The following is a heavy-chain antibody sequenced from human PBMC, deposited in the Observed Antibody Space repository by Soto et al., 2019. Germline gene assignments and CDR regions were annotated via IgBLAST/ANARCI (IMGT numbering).Heavy chain of an antibody. Sequence: EVQLVESGGGLVQPGGSLRLSCAASGFPFSSYWLSWVRQAPGKGLEWVANIKQDGSEKDYVDSVTGRFTISRDNAKNSLYLQMNSLRAEGTAVYYCARDNGDSWYPGYYGMDVWGQGTTVTDSS. V-gene: IGHV3-7*05. D-gene: IGHD6-13*01. CDR3: ARDNGDSWYPGYYGMDV. CDR1: GFPFSSYW. CDR2: IKQDGSEK. J-gene: IGHJ6*02.